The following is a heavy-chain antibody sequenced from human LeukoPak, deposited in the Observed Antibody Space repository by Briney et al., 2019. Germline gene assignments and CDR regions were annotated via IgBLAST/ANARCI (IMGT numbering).Heavy chain of an antibody. J-gene: IGHJ4*02. V-gene: IGHV3-74*01. CDR3: ARVLTYLDL. Sequence: GGSLRLSCAGSGFTFSAYWMHWVRQGPGKGLVWVARITHEGGDANYADSVKGRFTISRDNANKVLYLEMNSLTADDTGVYYCARVLTYLDLWGQGTLVTVSS. CDR1: GFTFSAYW. CDR2: ITHEGGDA.